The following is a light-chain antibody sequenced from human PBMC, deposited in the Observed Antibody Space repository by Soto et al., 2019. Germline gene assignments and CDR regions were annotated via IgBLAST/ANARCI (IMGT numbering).Light chain of an antibody. CDR3: SSYTSSSFYV. V-gene: IGLV2-14*01. CDR1: SSDVGGYNY. CDR2: EVS. J-gene: IGLJ1*01. Sequence: QSVLTQPASVSGSPGQSITISCTGTSSDVGGYNYVSWYQQHPGKAPKLMIYEVSNRPSGVSNRFSGSKSGNTASLTISGLQAEDKADYYCSSYTSSSFYVFGTGTKVTVL.